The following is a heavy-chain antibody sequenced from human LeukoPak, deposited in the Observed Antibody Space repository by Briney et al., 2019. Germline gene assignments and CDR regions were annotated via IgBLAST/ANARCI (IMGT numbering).Heavy chain of an antibody. J-gene: IGHJ2*01. Sequence: PSETMSLTCSVSGGSISSGSYYWSWIRQPAGKGLEWIGRIYTSGSSNYNPSLKSRVTMSEDTSKKQFSLKLSSVTAADTAVYYCARVSSSWYQDWYFDLWGRGTLVTVSS. CDR2: IYTSGSS. CDR3: ARVSSSWYQDWYFDL. D-gene: IGHD6-13*01. CDR1: GGSISSGSYY. V-gene: IGHV4-61*02.